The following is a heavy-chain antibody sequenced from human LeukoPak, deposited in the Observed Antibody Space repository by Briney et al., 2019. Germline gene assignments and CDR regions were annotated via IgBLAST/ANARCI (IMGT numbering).Heavy chain of an antibody. D-gene: IGHD5-18*01. Sequence: GGSLRLSCATSGFIVSSNYMSWVRQAPGKGLELVSVIYSGGNTYYADSVKGRFTISRDNSKNTVHLQMNSLRVEDTAVYFCARGGGYTHGFLLDIWGQGTMVSVSS. V-gene: IGHV3-53*01. J-gene: IGHJ3*02. CDR1: GFIVSSNY. CDR3: ARGGGYTHGFLLDI. CDR2: IYSGGNT.